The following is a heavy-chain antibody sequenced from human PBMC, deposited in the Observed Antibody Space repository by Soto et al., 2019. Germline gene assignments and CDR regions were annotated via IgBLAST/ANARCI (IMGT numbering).Heavy chain of an antibody. D-gene: IGHD1-26*01. V-gene: IGHV1-69*13. CDR1: GGTVSSYA. Sequence: SVKVSCKASGGTVSSYAISWVRQAPGQGLEWMGGIIPIFGTANYAQKFQGRVTTTADESTSTAYMELSSLRSEDTAVYYCARDLGGSYQSYYYGMDVWGQGTTVTVSS. J-gene: IGHJ6*02. CDR3: ARDLGGSYQSYYYGMDV. CDR2: IIPIFGTA.